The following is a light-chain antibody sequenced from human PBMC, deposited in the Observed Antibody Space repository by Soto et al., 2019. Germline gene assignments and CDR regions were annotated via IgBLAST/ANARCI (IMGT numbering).Light chain of an antibody. V-gene: IGKV3-15*01. CDR3: QHQGT. CDR2: GAS. Sequence: EIVMTQSPATLSVYPGERATLSCRASQSVSSNLAWYQQKPGQAPRLLIYGASTRATGIPARFSGSGSGTEFTLTISSLQSEDFAVYYCQHQGTFGQGTRLEIK. CDR1: QSVSSN. J-gene: IGKJ5*01.